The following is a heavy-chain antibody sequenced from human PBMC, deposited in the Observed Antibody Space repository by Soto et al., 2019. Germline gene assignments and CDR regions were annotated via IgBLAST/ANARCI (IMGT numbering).Heavy chain of an antibody. Sequence: HVQLVQSGAEVKKPGSSLRVSCETSGGTSTIYTITWVRQARGQGLQWMGRIVPMLRITNYTPDFQGRLTMTADTSTGTAHMELSSPTSEDTAVYYCATEKYGAGRVGVFDWGQGTLVSVSS. D-gene: IGHD1-26*01. CDR2: IVPMLRIT. CDR1: GGTSTIYT. V-gene: IGHV1-69*08. CDR3: ATEKYGAGRVGVFD. J-gene: IGHJ4*02.